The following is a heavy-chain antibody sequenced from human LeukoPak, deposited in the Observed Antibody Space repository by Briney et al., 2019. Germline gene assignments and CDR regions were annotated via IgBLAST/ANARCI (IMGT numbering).Heavy chain of an antibody. V-gene: IGHV3-9*01. CDR1: GFTFDDYA. CDR2: ISWNSGSI. Sequence: GRSLRLSCAASGFTFDDYAMHWVRQAPGKGLEWVSGISWNSGSIGYADSVKGRITISRDNAKNSLYLQMNSLRAEDTALYYCAKPQGRGYSGYDPLDYWGQGTLVTVSS. CDR3: AKPQGRGYSGYDPLDY. D-gene: IGHD5-12*01. J-gene: IGHJ4*02.